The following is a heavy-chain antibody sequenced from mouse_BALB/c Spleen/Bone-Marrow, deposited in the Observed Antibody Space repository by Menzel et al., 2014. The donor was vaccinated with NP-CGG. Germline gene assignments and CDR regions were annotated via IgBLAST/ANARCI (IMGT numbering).Heavy chain of an antibody. CDR2: ISSGSSTV. Sequence: EVKLVESGGGLVQPGGSRKLSCAASGFTFSSFGMHWVRQAPEKGLEWVAYISSGSSTVNYADKVMGRFTISRDNPKNTLFRQMTSLRSEDTAMYYCARSGSSSGYFDYWGQGTTLTVSS. J-gene: IGHJ2*01. CDR3: ARSGSSSGYFDY. V-gene: IGHV5-17*02. CDR1: GFTFSSFG. D-gene: IGHD1-1*01.